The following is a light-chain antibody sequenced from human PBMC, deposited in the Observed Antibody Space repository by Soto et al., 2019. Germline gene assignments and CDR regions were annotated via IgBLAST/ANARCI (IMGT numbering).Light chain of an antibody. Sequence: QSVRTQPPSASGTPGQRVTISCSGSSSNIESNTVTWYQQLPGTAPKLVIYSNYDRPSGVPDRFSGSTSGTSASLVIRGLQSEDEADYYCAAWDDILNGYVFGGGTKVT. V-gene: IGLV1-44*01. J-gene: IGLJ1*01. CDR1: SSNIESNT. CDR2: SNY. CDR3: AAWDDILNGYV.